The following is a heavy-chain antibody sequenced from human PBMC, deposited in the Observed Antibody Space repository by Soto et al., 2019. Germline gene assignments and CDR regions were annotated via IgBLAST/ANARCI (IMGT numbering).Heavy chain of an antibody. CDR1: GFTFSSYA. V-gene: IGHV3-23*01. D-gene: IGHD3-10*01. J-gene: IGHJ4*02. CDR2: ISGSGGST. CDR3: APHLWFGELYY. Sequence: EGQLLESGGGLVQPGGSLRLSCAASGFTFSSYAMSWVRQAPGKGLEWVSAISGSGGSTYYADSVKGRFTISRDHSKNPLYLQMNILRAEDTAVYYCAPHLWFGELYYWGQGTLVTVAS.